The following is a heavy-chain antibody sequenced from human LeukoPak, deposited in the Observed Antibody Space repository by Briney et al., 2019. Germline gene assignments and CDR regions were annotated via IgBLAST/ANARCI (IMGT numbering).Heavy chain of an antibody. CDR2: IYSTGDT. Sequence: GESLRLSCAVSGFTVSSNYMSWVRHAPGQGLEWVSVIYSTGDTRYADSVKGRFTISRDNSKNTLYLQMNSLRAEDTAVYYCARDDYDSNGYYLFDYWGQGTLVTVSS. CDR3: ARDDYDSNGYYLFDY. V-gene: IGHV3-66*01. J-gene: IGHJ4*02. CDR1: GFTVSSNY. D-gene: IGHD3-22*01.